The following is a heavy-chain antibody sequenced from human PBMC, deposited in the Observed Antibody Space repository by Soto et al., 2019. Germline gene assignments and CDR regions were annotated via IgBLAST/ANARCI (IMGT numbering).Heavy chain of an antibody. CDR2: INQDGSES. V-gene: IGHV3-7*01. CDR1: GLTFSSYW. Sequence: EVQLVESGGGLVQPGGSLRLSCVVSGLTFSSYWMSWVLQAPGKGLEWVANINQDGSESYHVDSVKGRFTISRDNAKNSLYLQMTSLRAEDTAVYYCARPARECSSPGCANWGQGTLVTVSS. CDR3: ARPARECSSPGCAN. J-gene: IGHJ4*02. D-gene: IGHD2-2*01.